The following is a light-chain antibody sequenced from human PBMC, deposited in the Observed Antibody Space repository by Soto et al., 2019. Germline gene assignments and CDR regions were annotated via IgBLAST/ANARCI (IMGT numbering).Light chain of an antibody. J-gene: IGKJ1*01. CDR3: LQVNSFPRT. V-gene: IGKV1-12*01. Sequence: IQVTQSPSSLSASIGDRVTITCRASQGIGVRLAWFQQKPGKAPQYLIQSASTLQSGVPSRFSGSGSGTEFILTINSLQPEDVAIYYCLQVNSFPRTFGQGTKVDIK. CDR1: QGIGVR. CDR2: SAS.